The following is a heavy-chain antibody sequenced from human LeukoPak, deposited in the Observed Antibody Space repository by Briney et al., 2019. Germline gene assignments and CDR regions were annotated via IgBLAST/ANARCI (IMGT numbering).Heavy chain of an antibody. V-gene: IGHV4-59*01. CDR1: GGSIISYY. D-gene: IGHD2-2*01. CDR2: IYYSGST. CDR3: ARVPLYCSSTSCSYYYYMDV. J-gene: IGHJ6*03. Sequence: SETLSLTCTVSGGSIISYYWSWIRQPPGKGLEWIGYIYYSGSTNYNPSLKSRVTISVDTSKNQFSLKLSSVTAADTAVYYCARVPLYCSSTSCSYYYYMDVWGKGTTVTVSS.